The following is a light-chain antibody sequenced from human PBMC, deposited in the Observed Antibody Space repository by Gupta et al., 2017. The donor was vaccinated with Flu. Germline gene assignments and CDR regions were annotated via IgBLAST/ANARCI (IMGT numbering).Light chain of an antibody. CDR2: DAS. V-gene: IGKV3-15*01. CDR1: QSVSSL. CDR3: QQYSNWWT. Sequence: VMTQSPATLSVSPGERATLSCRASQSVSSLLAWYQQKPGQAPRLLIYDASTKATGTPDRFSGSGSGREFTLTITGLQSEDFAVYYCQQYSNWWTFGQGTXAEFK. J-gene: IGKJ1*01.